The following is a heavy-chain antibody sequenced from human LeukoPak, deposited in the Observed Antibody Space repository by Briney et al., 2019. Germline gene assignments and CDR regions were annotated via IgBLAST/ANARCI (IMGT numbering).Heavy chain of an antibody. D-gene: IGHD3-10*01. CDR3: ASLYGSEPKWSDP. J-gene: IGHJ5*02. CDR1: GFTFNSFS. Sequence: GGSLRLSCAASGFTFNSFSMNWVRQAPGKGLEWVSYISSSSTTIHYADSVKGRFTISRDNAKNSLYLQMNSLRAEDTAVYYCASLYGSEPKWSDPWGQGTLVTVSS. CDR2: ISSSSTTI. V-gene: IGHV3-48*01.